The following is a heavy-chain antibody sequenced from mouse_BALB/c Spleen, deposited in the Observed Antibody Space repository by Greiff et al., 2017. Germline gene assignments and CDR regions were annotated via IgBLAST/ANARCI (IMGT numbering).Heavy chain of an antibody. Sequence: DVKLQESGPGLVKPSQSLSLTCTVTGYSITSDYAWNWIRQFPGNKLEWMGYISYSGSTSYNPSLKSRISITRDTSKNQFFLQLNSVTTEDTATYYCARGGNYFDYWGQGTTLTVSS. CDR3: ARGGNYFDY. CDR1: GYSITSDYA. V-gene: IGHV3-2*02. J-gene: IGHJ2*01. CDR2: ISYSGST.